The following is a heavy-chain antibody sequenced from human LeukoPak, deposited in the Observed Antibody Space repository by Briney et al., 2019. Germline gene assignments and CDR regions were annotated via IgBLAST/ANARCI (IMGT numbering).Heavy chain of an antibody. V-gene: IGHV4-34*01. Sequence: TSETLSLTCVVYGGSFSGYYWSWIRQSPGKGLEWIGEINHRGSTNYNPSLKRRVTISLDTSKNQFSLKLSSVTAADTAVYYCAKSLYGSGSYYNWFDPWGQGTLVTVSS. CDR1: GGSFSGYY. CDR2: INHRGST. J-gene: IGHJ5*02. CDR3: AKSLYGSGSYYNWFDP. D-gene: IGHD3-10*01.